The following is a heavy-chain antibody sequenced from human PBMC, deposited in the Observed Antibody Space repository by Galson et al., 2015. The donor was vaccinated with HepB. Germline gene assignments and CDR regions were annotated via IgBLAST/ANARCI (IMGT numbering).Heavy chain of an antibody. Sequence: TLSLTCTVSGGSISSGGYYWSWIRQHPGKGLEWIGYIYYSGSTYYNPSLKSRVTISVGTSKNQFSLKLSSVTAADTAVYYCARGLTANPGAFDIWGQGTMVTVSS. CDR1: GGSISSGGYY. CDR3: ARGLTANPGAFDI. D-gene: IGHD2-21*02. CDR2: IYYSGST. J-gene: IGHJ3*02. V-gene: IGHV4-31*03.